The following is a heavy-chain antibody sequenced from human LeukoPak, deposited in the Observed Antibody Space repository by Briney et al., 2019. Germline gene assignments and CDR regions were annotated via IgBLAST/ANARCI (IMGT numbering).Heavy chain of an antibody. CDR1: GYTFTSYD. V-gene: IGHV1-18*01. CDR2: ISAYNGNT. CDR3: ARDNSRGNGMDV. D-gene: IGHD4-23*01. Sequence: ASVKVSCKASGYTFTSYDISWVRQAPGQGLEWMGWISAYNGNTKYVQKLQGRVTMTTDTSTSTAYMELRSLRSDDTAVYYCARDNSRGNGMDVWGQGTTVTVSS. J-gene: IGHJ6*02.